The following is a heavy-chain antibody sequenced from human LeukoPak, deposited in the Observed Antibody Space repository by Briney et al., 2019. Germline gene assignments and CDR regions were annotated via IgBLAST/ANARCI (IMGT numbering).Heavy chain of an antibody. CDR2: ISHSGIT. D-gene: IGHD4-11*01. CDR1: SGTLSGYS. J-gene: IGHJ4*02. Sequence: TSETLSLTCGVSSGTLSGYSWGWIRQPPGKGLEWVGEISHSGITNYNASLKSRVTISLKKSESQFSLTLSSVTAADTAVYYCTRQSGTVTPIDYWSQGTLGTVSS. CDR3: TRQSGTVTPIDY. V-gene: IGHV4-34*01.